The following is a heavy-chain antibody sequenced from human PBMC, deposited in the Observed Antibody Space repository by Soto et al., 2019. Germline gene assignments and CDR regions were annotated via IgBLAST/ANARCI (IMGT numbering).Heavy chain of an antibody. D-gene: IGHD6-6*01. J-gene: IGHJ6*02. Sequence: PSETLSLTCTVSGGSISSGGHYWSWIRQHPGKGLEWIGYIYYSGSTYYNPSLKSRVTISVDTSKNQFSLKLSSVTAADTAVYYCARRRLSSSNYYYYRMDVWGQGTTVTVSS. CDR2: IYYSGST. V-gene: IGHV4-31*03. CDR1: GGSISSGGHY. CDR3: ARRRLSSSNYYYYRMDV.